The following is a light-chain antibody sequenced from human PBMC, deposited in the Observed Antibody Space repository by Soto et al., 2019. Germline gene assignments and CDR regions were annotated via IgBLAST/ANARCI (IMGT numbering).Light chain of an antibody. Sequence: DIQITQSPSTLSASVGDRVTITCRASQSISSWLAWYQQQPGKAPKLLIYKASSLESGVPSRLSGSGSGTEFTLTIRSLQPDDFATYYCQQYNSYWTFGQGTKVDIK. J-gene: IGKJ1*01. CDR2: KAS. CDR1: QSISSW. CDR3: QQYNSYWT. V-gene: IGKV1-5*03.